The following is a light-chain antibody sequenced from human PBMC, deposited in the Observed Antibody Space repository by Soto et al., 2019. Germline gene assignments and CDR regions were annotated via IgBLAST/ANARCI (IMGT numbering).Light chain of an antibody. Sequence: EIVMTQSPATLSVSPGERATLSCRASQSVSSNLAWYQQKPGQAPRLLIYGASTRATGIPARFSGSGSGTEFTLTISSLRSEDFAVYYCQQYNNWPRTFCQGTKVEIK. CDR3: QQYNNWPRT. J-gene: IGKJ1*01. CDR1: QSVSSN. V-gene: IGKV3-15*01. CDR2: GAS.